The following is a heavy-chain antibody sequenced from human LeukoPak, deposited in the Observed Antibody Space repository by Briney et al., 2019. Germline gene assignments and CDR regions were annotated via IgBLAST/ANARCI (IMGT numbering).Heavy chain of an antibody. D-gene: IGHD1-1*01. CDR1: GFTFSSYS. CDR3: ARSETVYGWFDP. CDR2: INSSSSTI. Sequence: GGSLRLSCAASGFTFSSYSMNWVRQAPGKGLEWVSYINSSSSTIYYADSVKGRFTISKDNSKNTLYLQMNSLRAEDTAVYYCARSETVYGWFDPWGQGTLVTVSS. J-gene: IGHJ5*02. V-gene: IGHV3-48*01.